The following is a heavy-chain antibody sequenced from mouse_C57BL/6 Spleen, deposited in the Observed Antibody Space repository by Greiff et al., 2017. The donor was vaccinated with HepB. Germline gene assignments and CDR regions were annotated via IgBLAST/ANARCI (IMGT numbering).Heavy chain of an antibody. Sequence: VQLQQSGAELVRPGASVKLSCKASGYTFTDYYINWVKQRPGQGLEWIARIYPGSGNTYYNEKFKGKATLTAEKSSSTAYMQLSSLTSEDSAVYFCARYYYGSSYAYYFDYWGQGTTLTVSS. D-gene: IGHD1-1*01. J-gene: IGHJ2*01. V-gene: IGHV1-76*01. CDR1: GYTFTDYY. CDR3: ARYYYGSSYAYYFDY. CDR2: IYPGSGNT.